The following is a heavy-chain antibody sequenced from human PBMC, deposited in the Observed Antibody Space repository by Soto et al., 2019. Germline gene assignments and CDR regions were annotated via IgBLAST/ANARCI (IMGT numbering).Heavy chain of an antibody. J-gene: IGHJ4*02. Sequence: SETLSLTCAFSGGSIISGGYSWSWIRQPPGKGLEWIGYIYHSGSTYYNPSLKSRVTISVDRSKNQFSLKLSSVTAADTAVYYCARASGIAVAGLDYWGQGTLVTVSS. D-gene: IGHD6-19*01. CDR2: IYHSGST. CDR1: GGSIISGGYS. V-gene: IGHV4-30-2*01. CDR3: ARASGIAVAGLDY.